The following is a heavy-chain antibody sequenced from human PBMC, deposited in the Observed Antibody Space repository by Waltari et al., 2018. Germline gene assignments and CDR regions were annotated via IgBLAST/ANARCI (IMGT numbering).Heavy chain of an antibody. Sequence: EVQLLESGGGLVQPGGSLRLSCAASGFTFSSYSLSWGRQAPGKGLEWVSTISGGGGGTYYADSVKGRFTIFRDNPKNTLYLQLNSLRAGDTAVYYCAKRPFGVVSDDAFDIWGQGTMVTVSS. V-gene: IGHV3-23*01. CDR2: ISGGGGGT. D-gene: IGHD3-3*01. CDR1: GFTFSSYS. J-gene: IGHJ3*02. CDR3: AKRPFGVVSDDAFDI.